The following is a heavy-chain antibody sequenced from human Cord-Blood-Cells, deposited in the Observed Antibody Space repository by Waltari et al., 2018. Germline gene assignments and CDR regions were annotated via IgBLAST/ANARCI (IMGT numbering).Heavy chain of an antibody. V-gene: IGHV4-4*02. D-gene: IGHD3-10*01. CDR1: GGSISSSNW. J-gene: IGHJ2*01. CDR3: ARVRKRYYGSGSYYNDYWYFDL. Sequence: QVQLQESGPGLVKPSGTLSLTCAVSGGSISSSNWWSWVRQPPGKGLAGIGEIYHSGSTNYNTSLKIRVTILVDKSKNQFSLKLSSVTAADTAVYYCARVRKRYYGSGSYYNDYWYFDLWGRGTLVTVSS. CDR2: IYHSGST.